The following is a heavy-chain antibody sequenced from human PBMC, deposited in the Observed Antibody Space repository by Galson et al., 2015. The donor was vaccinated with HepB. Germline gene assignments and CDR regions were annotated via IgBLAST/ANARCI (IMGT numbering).Heavy chain of an antibody. CDR2: CDPTNGEK. D-gene: IGHD3/OR15-3a*01. CDR3: AIGNGGRHDFWTGYLQ. J-gene: IGHJ4*02. CDR1: GYTLTELS. V-gene: IGHV1-24*01. Sequence: SVKVSCKVSGYTLTELSMHWVRQAPGKGLEWMGGCDPTNGEKIYAQKFQGRVAMTEDTSTDTAYMELSGLKSEDTAVYYCAIGNGGRHDFWTGYLQWGQGTLVTVSS.